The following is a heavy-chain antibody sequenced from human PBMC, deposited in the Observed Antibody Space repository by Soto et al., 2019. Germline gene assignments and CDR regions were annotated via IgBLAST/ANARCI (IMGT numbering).Heavy chain of an antibody. J-gene: IGHJ4*02. CDR3: AKVSILTGYNSPYHYYFDY. D-gene: IGHD3-9*01. CDR1: GFTFSSYA. CDR2: ISGSGGST. Sequence: EVQLLESGGGLVQPGGSLRLSCAASGFTFSSYAMSWVRQAPGKGLEWVSAISGSGGSTYYADSVKGRFTISRDNSKNTLYLLMNSLRAEDTAVYYCAKVSILTGYNSPYHYYFDYWGQGTLVTVSS. V-gene: IGHV3-23*01.